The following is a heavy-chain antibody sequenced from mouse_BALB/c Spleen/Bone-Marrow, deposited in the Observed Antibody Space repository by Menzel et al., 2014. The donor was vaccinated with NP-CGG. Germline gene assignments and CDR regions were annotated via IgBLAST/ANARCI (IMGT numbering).Heavy chain of an antibody. V-gene: IGHV1-15*01. CDR2: LDPETGGT. J-gene: IGHJ4*01. Sequence: QVQLQQSGAELVRPGASVTLSCKASGYTFTDYEMHWVKQTPVHGPEWIGTLDPETGGTAYNQKFKDMATLTADKSSTTAYMELRSLTSEDSAVYYCANWGYYAMDYWGQEISVTVSS. CDR1: GYTFTDYE. CDR3: ANWGYYAMDY. D-gene: IGHD4-1*01.